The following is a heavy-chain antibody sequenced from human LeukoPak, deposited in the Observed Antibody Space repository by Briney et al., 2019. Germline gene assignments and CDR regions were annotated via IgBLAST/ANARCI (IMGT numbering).Heavy chain of an antibody. CDR2: ISAYNGNT. Sequence: GASVKVSCKASGYTFTSYGISWVRQAPGQGLEWMGWISAYNGNTNYAQKLQGRVTITIDTSASTAYMELSSLRSADTAVFYCARDSIVGASSDYWGQGTLVTVSS. CDR1: GYTFTSYG. J-gene: IGHJ4*02. D-gene: IGHD1-26*01. CDR3: ARDSIVGASSDY. V-gene: IGHV1-18*01.